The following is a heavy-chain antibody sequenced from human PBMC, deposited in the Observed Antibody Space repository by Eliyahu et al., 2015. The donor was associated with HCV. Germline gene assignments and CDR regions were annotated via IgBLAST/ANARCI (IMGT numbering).Heavy chain of an antibody. D-gene: IGHD4/OR15-4a*01. CDR1: GFPFXXFW. CDR3: ARVGNFYGARGHYIYYMDV. Sequence: EVQLAESGGRLVQAGESLRLTCAASGFPFXXFWFMWVRQAPGKRLEXVANINQXGTAHSYLESLKGRFTISRDNGESSIFLQINSLTADDTAVYYCARVGNFYGARGHYIYYMDVWGTGTTVTVSS. J-gene: IGHJ6*01. V-gene: IGHV3-7*01. CDR2: INQXGTAH.